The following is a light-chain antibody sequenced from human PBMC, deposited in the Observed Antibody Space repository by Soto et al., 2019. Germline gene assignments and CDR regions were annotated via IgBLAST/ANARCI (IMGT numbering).Light chain of an antibody. CDR3: QQYGSSPMYT. Sequence: EIVLTQSPGTLSLSPGERATLSCRASQSVSSSYLAWYQQKPGQAPRLLIYGASGRATGIPDRFSGSGSGIDFTPTISRLEPEDFAVFYCQQYGSSPMYTFGQGTKLEIK. CDR2: GAS. J-gene: IGKJ2*01. CDR1: QSVSSSY. V-gene: IGKV3-20*01.